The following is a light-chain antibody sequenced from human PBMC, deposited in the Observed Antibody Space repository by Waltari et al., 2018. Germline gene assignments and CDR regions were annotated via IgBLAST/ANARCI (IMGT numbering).Light chain of an antibody. CDR2: DVS. J-gene: IGLJ2*01. Sequence: QSALTQPASVSGSPGQSITISCTGTSSDVGGYNYVSWYQQHHGKAPKLMIYDVSNPPSGVSNRFSGAKSDNTASLTISGLQAEDEADYYCSSYTSSSTLVVFGGGTKLTVL. V-gene: IGLV2-14*03. CDR3: SSYTSSSTLVV. CDR1: SSDVGGYNY.